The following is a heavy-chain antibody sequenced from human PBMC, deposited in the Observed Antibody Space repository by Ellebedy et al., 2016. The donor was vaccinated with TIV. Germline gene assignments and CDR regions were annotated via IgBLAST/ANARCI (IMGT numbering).Heavy chain of an antibody. CDR1: GGSISSYY. CDR2: IYYSGST. D-gene: IGHD3-22*01. J-gene: IGHJ6*02. V-gene: IGHV4-59*01. CDR3: ARDRYYYDSSGSDGMDV. Sequence: SETLSLXXTVSGGSISSYYWSWIRQPPGKGLEWIGYIYYSGSTNYNPSLKSRVTISVDTSKNQFSLKLSSVTAADTAVYYCARDRYYYDSSGSDGMDVWGQGTTVTVSS.